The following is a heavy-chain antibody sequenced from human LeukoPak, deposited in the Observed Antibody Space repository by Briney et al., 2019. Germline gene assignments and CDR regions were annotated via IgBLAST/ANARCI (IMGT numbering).Heavy chain of an antibody. CDR2: VYVSGST. J-gene: IGHJ5*02. CDR3: ARGRWLLWFGERSGWFDP. D-gene: IGHD3-10*01. CDR1: HDSISNYY. V-gene: IGHV4-59*12. Sequence: SETLSLTCTVSHDSISNYYWSWIRQPPGKGLEWIGYVYVSGSTNYNPSLKSRVTISVDTSKNQFSLKLSSVTAADTAVYYCARGRWLLWFGERSGWFDPWGQGTLVTVSS.